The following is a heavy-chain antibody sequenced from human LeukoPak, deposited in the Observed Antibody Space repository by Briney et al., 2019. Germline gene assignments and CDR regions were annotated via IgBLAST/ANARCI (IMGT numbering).Heavy chain of an antibody. V-gene: IGHV3-30*02. CDR3: AKGSKAVLFTRDHYMDV. CDR1: GLTFSRYE. J-gene: IGHJ6*03. Sequence: PGGSLRLSCAASGLTFSRYEMIWVRQAPGKGLEWVAFIRYDGSNKYYADSVRGRFTISRDNSKNTLYLQMNSLRAEDTAVYFCAKGSKAVLFTRDHYMDVWGKGTTVTISS. D-gene: IGHD6-19*01. CDR2: IRYDGSNK.